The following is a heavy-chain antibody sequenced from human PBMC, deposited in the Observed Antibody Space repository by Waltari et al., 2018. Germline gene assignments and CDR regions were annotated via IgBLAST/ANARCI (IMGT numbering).Heavy chain of an antibody. D-gene: IGHD3-10*01. CDR3: ARDDYYGSGSYYNPMGY. Sequence: QVQLVQSGAEVKKPGSSVKVSCKASGGTFSSYAISWVRQAPGQGLEWMGRIIPIFGTANYAQKFQGRVTITADKSTNTAYMELSSLRSEDTAVYYCARDDYYGSGSYYNPMGYWGQGTLVTVSS. CDR1: GGTFSSYA. J-gene: IGHJ4*02. V-gene: IGHV1-69*13. CDR2: IIPIFGTA.